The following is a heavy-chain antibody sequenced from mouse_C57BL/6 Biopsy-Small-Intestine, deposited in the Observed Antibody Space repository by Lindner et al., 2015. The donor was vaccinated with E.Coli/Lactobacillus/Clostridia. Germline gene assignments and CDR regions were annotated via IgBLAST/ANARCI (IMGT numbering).Heavy chain of an antibody. CDR3: AREPDASGYHGMDY. J-gene: IGHJ4*01. V-gene: IGHV1-81*01. D-gene: IGHD2-2*01. CDR1: GDTFSSYA. Sequence: SVKVSCKASGDTFSSYAISWVRQAPGEGLEWMGGFFPMFGTANYAQNFQGRVTITADESTSTAFMELSSLRSEDTAVYYCAREPDASGYHGMDYWGQGTLVTVSS. CDR2: FFPMFGTA.